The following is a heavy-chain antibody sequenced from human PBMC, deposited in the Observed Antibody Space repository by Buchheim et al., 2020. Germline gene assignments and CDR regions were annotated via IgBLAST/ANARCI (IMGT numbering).Heavy chain of an antibody. V-gene: IGHV3-74*01. CDR2: INSDGGGT. CDR3: AAYRSGSWD. D-gene: IGHD6-19*01. J-gene: IGHJ4*02. CDR1: GFTFSNYW. Sequence: EVRLVESGGGLVQPGGSLRLSCAASGFTFSNYWMHWVRQAPGKGPVRVSRINSDGGGTSYADSVKGRFTISRDNAKNTLYLQRNSLRAEDTAVYYCAAYRSGSWDWGQETL.